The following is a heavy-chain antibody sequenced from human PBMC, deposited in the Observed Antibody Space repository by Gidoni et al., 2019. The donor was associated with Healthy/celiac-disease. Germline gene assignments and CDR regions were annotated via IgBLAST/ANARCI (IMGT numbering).Heavy chain of an antibody. CDR1: GFTFDDYA. Sequence: EVQLVASGGGLVQPGRSLRLSCAPPGFTFDDYAMHWVRQAPGKGLEWVSGISWNSGSIGYADSVKGRFTISRDNAKNSLYLQMNSLRAEDTALYYCAKDRYSSSSETYYYYYYGMDVWGQGTTVTVSS. V-gene: IGHV3-9*01. CDR2: ISWNSGSI. CDR3: AKDRYSSSSETYYYYYYGMDV. J-gene: IGHJ6*02. D-gene: IGHD6-6*01.